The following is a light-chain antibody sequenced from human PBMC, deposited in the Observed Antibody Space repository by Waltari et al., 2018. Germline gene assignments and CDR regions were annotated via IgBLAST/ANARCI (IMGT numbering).Light chain of an antibody. J-gene: IGLJ3*02. V-gene: IGLV2-14*01. CDR2: EVS. CDR1: SSDVGTYNY. Sequence: QSALTQPASVSGSPGQSITISCTGTSSDVGTYNYLSWYQQHPDKAPKLMIYEVSYRPSGVSSRFSGSKSGNTASLTISGLQAEDEADYYCSLYISSSTYWVFGGGTKLTVL. CDR3: SLYISSSTYWV.